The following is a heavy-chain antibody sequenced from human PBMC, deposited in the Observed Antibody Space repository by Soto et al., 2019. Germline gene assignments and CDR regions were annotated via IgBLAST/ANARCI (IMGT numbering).Heavy chain of an antibody. V-gene: IGHV3-64*01. Sequence: EVQLAESGGGMVQPGGSLRLSCVASGFTFSSYDMHWVRQAPGKGLEYVSSISSNGGTTYYGNSVKGRFTISRDNSKNTLYIQMGSLRAEDMAVYYCGSRVSGNYEYWGQGTLVTVSS. CDR2: ISSNGGTT. J-gene: IGHJ4*02. CDR1: GFTFSSYD. D-gene: IGHD1-7*01. CDR3: GSRVSGNYEY.